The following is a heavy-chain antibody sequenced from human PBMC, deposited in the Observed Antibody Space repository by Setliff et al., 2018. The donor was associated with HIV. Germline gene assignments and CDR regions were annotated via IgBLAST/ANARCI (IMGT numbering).Heavy chain of an antibody. Sequence: PSETLSLTCIVSGGSISSSSYYWGWIRQPPGKGLEWIGSIYYSGSTYYNPSLKSRVTISVDTSKNQFSLKLSSVTAADTAVYYCACGAAAGTDYYYYYYMDVWGKGTTVTVS. CDR3: ACGAAAGTDYYYYYYMDV. V-gene: IGHV4-39*01. D-gene: IGHD6-13*01. J-gene: IGHJ6*03. CDR1: GGSISSSSYY. CDR2: IYYSGST.